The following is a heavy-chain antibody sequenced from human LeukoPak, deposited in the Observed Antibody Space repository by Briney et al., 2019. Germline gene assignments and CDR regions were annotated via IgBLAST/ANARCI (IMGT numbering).Heavy chain of an antibody. CDR2: IIPIFGTA. D-gene: IGHD3-10*01. V-gene: IGHV1-69*01. CDR1: VGTFSSYA. J-gene: IGHJ4*02. Sequence: SVKVSCKASVGTFSSYAISWVRQAPGQGREWMGGIIPIFGTANYAQKFQGRVTITADESTSTAYMELSSLRSEDTAVYYCASTHRAYYGSGSSSYWGQGTLVTVSS. CDR3: ASTHRAYYGSGSSSY.